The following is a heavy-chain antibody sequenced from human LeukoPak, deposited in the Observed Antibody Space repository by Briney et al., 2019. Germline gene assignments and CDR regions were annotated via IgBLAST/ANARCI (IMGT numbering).Heavy chain of an antibody. CDR2: IYYSGST. CDR1: GGSISSYY. V-gene: IGHV4-59*08. J-gene: IGHJ4*02. Sequence: SETLSLTCTVSGGSISSYYWSWIRQPAGKGLEWIGYIYYSGSTNYNPSLKSRVTISVDTSKNQFSLKLSSVTAADTAVYYCARGYCSSTSCYFRYWGQGTLVTVSS. CDR3: ARGYCSSTSCYFRY. D-gene: IGHD2-2*01.